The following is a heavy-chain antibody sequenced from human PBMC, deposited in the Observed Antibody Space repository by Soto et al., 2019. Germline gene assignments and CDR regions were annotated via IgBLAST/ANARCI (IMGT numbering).Heavy chain of an antibody. CDR3: AGGGGYGSFDF. CDR2: LSHLATT. V-gene: IGHV4-30-2*06. CDR1: GVPLCHGGCS. D-gene: IGHD2-21*02. J-gene: IGHJ4*02. Sequence: PSETLSLTCSVSGVPLCHGGCSWSWFRQSPGKGLARLGYLSHLATTSYNPSFKSRLSLSIDRNRNQFSLSLSSMTAADKAVYYGAGGGGYGSFDFWGQVIKGTVYS.